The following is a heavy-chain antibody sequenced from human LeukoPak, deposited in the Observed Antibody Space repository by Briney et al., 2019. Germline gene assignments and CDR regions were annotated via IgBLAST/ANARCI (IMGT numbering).Heavy chain of an antibody. CDR2: MNPDSGNT. CDR1: GYTFSEFE. Sequence: GASVKVSCQASGYTFSEFEIHWVRQATGQGLEWMGWMNPDSGNTDYAEKFQGRLTMTRTTSTTTAYMELSSLGSEDTAVYYCASGTTGTTTFDYWGQGTLVTVSS. CDR3: ASGTTGTTTFDY. J-gene: IGHJ4*02. V-gene: IGHV1-8*01. D-gene: IGHD1-1*01.